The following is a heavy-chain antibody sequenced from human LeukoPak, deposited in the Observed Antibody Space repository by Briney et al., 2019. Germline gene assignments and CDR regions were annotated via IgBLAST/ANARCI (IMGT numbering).Heavy chain of an antibody. CDR1: GFTFSRSA. J-gene: IGHJ3*02. D-gene: IGHD1-26*01. CDR3: ARDMRSGSYYRNPNAFDI. Sequence: GGSLRLSCAASGFTFSRSAMHWVRQAPGKGLEYVSAISSNGGSTYYANSVKGRFTISRDNAKNSLYLQMNSLRAEDTAVYYCARDMRSGSYYRNPNAFDIWGQGTMVTVSS. V-gene: IGHV3-64*01. CDR2: ISSNGGST.